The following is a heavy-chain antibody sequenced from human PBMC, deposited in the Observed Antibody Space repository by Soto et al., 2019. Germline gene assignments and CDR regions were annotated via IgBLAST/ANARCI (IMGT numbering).Heavy chain of an antibody. D-gene: IGHD3-9*01. CDR2: IWYDGSNK. Sequence: GGSRRLSCAASGFTFSSYGMHWVRQAPGKGLEWVAVIWYDGSNKYYADSVKGRFTISRDNSKNTLYLQMNSLRAEDTAVYYCARDGYDILTGYFFFGGEYYYYYMDVWGKGTTVTVSS. CDR1: GFTFSSYG. V-gene: IGHV3-33*01. CDR3: ARDGYDILTGYFFFGGEYYYYYMDV. J-gene: IGHJ6*03.